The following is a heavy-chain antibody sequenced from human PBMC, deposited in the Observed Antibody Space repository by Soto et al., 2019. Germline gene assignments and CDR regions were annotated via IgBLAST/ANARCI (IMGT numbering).Heavy chain of an antibody. CDR3: AKEWVYDSSGWSFDY. CDR2: ISYDGSNK. CDR1: GFPFSSYG. Sequence: GGCLRLSCAASGFPFSSYGMHWVRQAPGKGLEWVAVISYDGSNKYYADSVKGRFTISRDNSKNTLYLQMNSLRAEDTAVYYCAKEWVYDSSGWSFDYWGQGTLVTVSS. D-gene: IGHD3-22*01. J-gene: IGHJ4*02. V-gene: IGHV3-30*18.